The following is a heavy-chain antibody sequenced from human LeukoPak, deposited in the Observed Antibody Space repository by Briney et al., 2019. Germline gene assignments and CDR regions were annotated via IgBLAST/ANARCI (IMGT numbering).Heavy chain of an antibody. Sequence: GGSLRLSCAASGFTFSSYSMNWVRQAPGKGLEWVSSISGSGGSTYYADSVKGRFTISRDNSNNTLYLQMNSLRAEDTAVYYCAKDRSSGSYPRGNEYWGRGTLVTVSS. V-gene: IGHV3-23*01. CDR1: GFTFSSYS. CDR2: ISGSGGST. CDR3: AKDRSSGSYPRGNEY. J-gene: IGHJ4*02. D-gene: IGHD1-26*01.